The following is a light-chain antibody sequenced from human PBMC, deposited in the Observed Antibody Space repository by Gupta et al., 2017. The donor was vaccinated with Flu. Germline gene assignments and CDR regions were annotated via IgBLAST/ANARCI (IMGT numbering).Light chain of an antibody. V-gene: IGLV3-25*03. Sequence: SSALPTPPPTALPPGRTARITCSGDALTKQYAYWYQQNPGQAPVLVIYKDSERPTGIPERFSGSSTGTTVTVTISGAQADDEADYYCHAADSSGTWVFGGGTKLTVL. CDR3: HAADSSGTWV. J-gene: IGLJ3*02. CDR2: KDS. CDR1: ALTKQY.